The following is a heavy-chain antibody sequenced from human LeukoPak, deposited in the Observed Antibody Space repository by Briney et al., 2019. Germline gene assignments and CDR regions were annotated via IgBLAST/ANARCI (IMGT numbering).Heavy chain of an antibody. Sequence: ASVKVSCKATGYTFTGYYMHWVRQAPGQGLEWMGWINPNSGWTNYAQKFQGRVTTTRDTSISTAYMELSRLRSDDTAVYYCARSAAVFGVVIKPLIPFDYWGQGTLVTVSS. CDR3: ARSAAVFGVVIKPLIPFDY. CDR2: INPNSGWT. J-gene: IGHJ4*02. CDR1: GYTFTGYY. V-gene: IGHV1-2*02. D-gene: IGHD3-3*01.